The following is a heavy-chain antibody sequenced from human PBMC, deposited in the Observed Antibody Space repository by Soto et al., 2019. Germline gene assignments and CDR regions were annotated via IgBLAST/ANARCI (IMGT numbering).Heavy chain of an antibody. D-gene: IGHD6-19*01. J-gene: IGHJ4*02. CDR3: ARYVSGWYYFDY. V-gene: IGHV4-4*02. Sequence: PSETMCVRWAVAGGSIVDRGWRRRVRQPPGKGLEWIGEIYHSGSTNYNPSLKSRVTISVDKSKNQFSLNLSSVTAADTAVYYWARYVSGWYYFDYWGQGTLVTVS. CDR2: IYHSGST. CDR1: GGSIVDRGW.